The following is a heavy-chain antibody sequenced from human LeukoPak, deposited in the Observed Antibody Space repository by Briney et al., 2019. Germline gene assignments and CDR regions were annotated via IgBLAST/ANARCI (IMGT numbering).Heavy chain of an antibody. CDR1: GFTFSSYE. J-gene: IGHJ6*02. Sequence: GGSLRLSCAASGFTFSSYEMNWVRQAPGKGLEWVSYISSSGSTIYYADSVKGRFTISRDNAKNSLYLQMNSLRAEDTAVYYCARDQEGSSVNYYGMDVWGQGTTVTVSS. D-gene: IGHD2-2*01. CDR2: ISSSGSTI. CDR3: ARDQEGSSVNYYGMDV. V-gene: IGHV3-48*03.